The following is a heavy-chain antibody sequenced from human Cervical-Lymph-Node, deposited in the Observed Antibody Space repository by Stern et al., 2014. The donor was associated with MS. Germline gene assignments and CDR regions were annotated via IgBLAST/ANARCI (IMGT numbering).Heavy chain of an antibody. CDR2: IYYTGST. D-gene: IGHD2/OR15-2a*01. J-gene: IGHJ6*02. Sequence: LQLQESGPGLVKPSQTLSLTCTVSGGSISSGDYYWSWIRQPPGKGLEWIGYIYYTGSTYYNPSLKSRVTISVDTSKNQFSLKLSSVTAADTAVYYCARVGIVIVLGGDYYVMDVWGQGTTVTVSS. V-gene: IGHV4-30-4*01. CDR1: GGSISSGDYY. CDR3: ARVGIVIVLGGDYYVMDV.